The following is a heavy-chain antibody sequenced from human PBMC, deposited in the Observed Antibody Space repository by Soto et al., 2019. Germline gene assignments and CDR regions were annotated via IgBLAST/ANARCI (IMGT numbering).Heavy chain of an antibody. J-gene: IGHJ4*02. V-gene: IGHV3-30*18. D-gene: IGHD6-19*01. CDR3: AKVGPGVAVFFY. CDR2: ISYDGSNK. CDR1: GFTFSSYG. Sequence: QVQLVESGGGVVQPGRSLRLSCAASGFTFSSYGMHWVRQAPGKGLEWVAVISYDGSNKYYADSVKGRFTISRDNSKNTLYLQMNSLRAEDTAVYYCAKVGPGVAVFFYGGQGTLVTVSS.